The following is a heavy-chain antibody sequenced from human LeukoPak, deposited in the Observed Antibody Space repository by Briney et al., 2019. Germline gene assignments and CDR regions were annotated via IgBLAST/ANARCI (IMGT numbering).Heavy chain of an antibody. J-gene: IGHJ4*02. D-gene: IGHD2-15*01. CDR3: AKDVGRYCSGGSCYYFDY. CDR1: GFTFSSYG. CDR2: IWYDGSNK. Sequence: GRSPRLSCAASGFTFSSYGMHWVRQAPGKGLEWVAVIWYDGSNKYYADSVKGRFTISRDNSKNTLYLQMNSLRAEDTAVYYCAKDVGRYCSGGSCYYFDYWGQGTLVTVSS. V-gene: IGHV3-33*06.